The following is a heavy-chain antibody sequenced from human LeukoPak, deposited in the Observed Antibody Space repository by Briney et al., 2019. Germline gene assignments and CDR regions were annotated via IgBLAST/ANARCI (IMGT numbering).Heavy chain of an antibody. CDR3: ARVPYSYGYIDY. V-gene: IGHV3-21*01. J-gene: IGHJ4*02. D-gene: IGHD5-18*01. CDR1: GFTFSSYS. CDR2: ISSSSSYI. Sequence: GGSLRLSCAASGFTFSSYSMNWVRQAPGKGLEWVSSISSSSSYIYYADSVKGRFTISRDNAKNSLYLQMNGLRAEDTAVYYCARVPYSYGYIDYWGQGTLVTVSS.